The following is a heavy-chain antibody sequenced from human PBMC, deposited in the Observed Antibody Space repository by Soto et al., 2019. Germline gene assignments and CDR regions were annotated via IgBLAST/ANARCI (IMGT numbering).Heavy chain of an antibody. CDR1: GYSFTNYW. V-gene: IGHV5-10-1*01. CDR3: ARLVSDYSDYSSFDY. CDR2: IDPSDSYT. J-gene: IGHJ4*02. Sequence: GESLKISCKGSGYSFTNYWITWVRQMPGKGLEWMGRIDPSDSYTNYSPSLQGYVTISVDKSINTAYLQWSSLRASDTAMYYCARLVSDYSDYSSFDYWGQGTLVTVSS. D-gene: IGHD4-17*01.